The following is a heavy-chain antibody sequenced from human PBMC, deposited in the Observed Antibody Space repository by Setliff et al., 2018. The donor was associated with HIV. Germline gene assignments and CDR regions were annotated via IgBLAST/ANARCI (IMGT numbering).Heavy chain of an antibody. CDR1: GFTFSNYG. CDR2: IWYDGSNK. CDR3: ARDYLYYNLYNGSPVYGMDV. D-gene: IGHD3-3*01. V-gene: IGHV3-33*01. J-gene: IGHJ6*02. Sequence: GGSLRLSCAASGFTFSNYGMHWVRQAPGKGLEWVSVIWYDGSNKYYTDSVQGRFTISRDNSKNSLYLQMNSLRVEDTAVYYCARDYLYYNLYNGSPVYGMDVWGQGTTVTVS.